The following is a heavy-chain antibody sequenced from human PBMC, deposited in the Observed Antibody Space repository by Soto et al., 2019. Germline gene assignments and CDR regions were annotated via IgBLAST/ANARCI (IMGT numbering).Heavy chain of an antibody. Sequence: PVGSLRLACVASGFSFSRYGMFWFRQAPGKGLEWVAVISPDGSTNYADSVKDRFTMSRDNSKNTVYLQMNGLRGDDTAVYYCAKDARYCAKRCYMFDYWGKRALVPVSS. D-gene: IGHD2-8*01. CDR3: AKDARYCAKRCYMFDY. CDR2: ISPDGST. CDR1: GFSFSRYG. J-gene: IGHJ4*02. V-gene: IGHV3-30*18.